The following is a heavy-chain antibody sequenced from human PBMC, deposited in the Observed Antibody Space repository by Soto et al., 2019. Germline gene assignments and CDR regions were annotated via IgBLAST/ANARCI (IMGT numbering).Heavy chain of an antibody. CDR1: GYTFTSYA. D-gene: IGHD6-19*01. CDR3: ARGGGWYAWFDP. Sequence: ASVKVSCKASGYTFTSYAMHWVRQAPGQRLEWMGWINAGNGNTKYSQKFQGRVIITRDTSASTAYMELSSLRSEDTAVYYCARGGGWYAWFDPWGQGTLVTFSS. V-gene: IGHV1-3*01. J-gene: IGHJ5*02. CDR2: INAGNGNT.